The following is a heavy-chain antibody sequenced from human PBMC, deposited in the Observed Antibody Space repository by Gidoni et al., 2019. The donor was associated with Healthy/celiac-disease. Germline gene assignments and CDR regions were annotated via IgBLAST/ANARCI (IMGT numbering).Heavy chain of an antibody. CDR2: ISSSSSTI. V-gene: IGHV3-48*02. Sequence: EVQLVESGGGLVQPGGSLRLSCAASGFTFSSYSMNWVRQAPGKGLEWVSYISSSSSTIYYADSVKGRFTISRDNAKNSLYLQMNSLRDEDTAVYYCARDPPTRSSQSDVDYWGQGTLVTVSS. D-gene: IGHD6-13*01. J-gene: IGHJ4*02. CDR3: ARDPPTRSSQSDVDY. CDR1: GFTFSSYS.